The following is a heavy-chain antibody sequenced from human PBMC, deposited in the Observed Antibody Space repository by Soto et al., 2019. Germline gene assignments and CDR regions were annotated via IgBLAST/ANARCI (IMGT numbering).Heavy chain of an antibody. CDR3: ASRGYCSGGSCYPGSYPNYYFDY. J-gene: IGHJ4*02. D-gene: IGHD2-15*01. Sequence: GASVKVSWKASGYTFTSYYMHWVRQAPGQGLEWMGIINPSGGSTSYAQKFQGRVTMTRDTSTSTVYMELSSLRSEDTAVYYCASRGYCSGGSCYPGSYPNYYFDYWGQGTLVTVSS. CDR1: GYTFTSYY. V-gene: IGHV1-46*03. CDR2: INPSGGST.